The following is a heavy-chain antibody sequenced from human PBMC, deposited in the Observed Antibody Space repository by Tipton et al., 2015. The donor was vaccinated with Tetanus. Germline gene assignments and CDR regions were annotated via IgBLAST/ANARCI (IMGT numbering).Heavy chain of an antibody. J-gene: IGHJ4*02. CDR3: AKARGMITFGGPFDY. CDR1: GGSISTYY. V-gene: IGHV3-9*01. D-gene: IGHD3-16*01. Sequence: LSLTCTVPGGSISTYYWSWVRQPPGRGLEWVSGISWNSGSIGYADSVKGRFTISRDNAKNSLYLQMNSLRAEDTALYYCAKARGMITFGGPFDYWGQGTLVTVSS. CDR2: ISWNSGSI.